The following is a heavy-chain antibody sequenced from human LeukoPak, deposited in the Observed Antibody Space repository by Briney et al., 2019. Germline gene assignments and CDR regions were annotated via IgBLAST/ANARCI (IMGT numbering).Heavy chain of an antibody. CDR3: TRSTGDRSFFDY. J-gene: IGHJ4*02. CDR1: GFTFSSYW. D-gene: IGHD7-27*01. Sequence: GGSLRLSCAASGFTFSSYWMHWVRQAPGKGLVWVSRINSDGSSTRYADSVKGRITRYADSVKGRITISRDNAKNTLYLQMSSLRAEDTAVYYCTRSTGDRSFFDYWGQGTLVTVSS. V-gene: IGHV3-74*01. CDR2: INSDGSSTRYADSVKGRIT.